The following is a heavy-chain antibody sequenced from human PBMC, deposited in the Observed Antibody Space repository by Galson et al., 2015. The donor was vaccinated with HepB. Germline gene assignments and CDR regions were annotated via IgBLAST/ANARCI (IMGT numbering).Heavy chain of an antibody. Sequence: SLRLSCAASGFTVSSNYMSWVRQAPGKGLEWVSVIYSGGSTYYADSVKGRFTISRDNSKNTLYLQMNSLRAEDTAVYYCHSIVGATSDPFDYWGQGTLVTVSS. J-gene: IGHJ4*02. CDR3: HSIVGATSDPFDY. CDR1: GFTVSSNY. CDR2: IYSGGST. V-gene: IGHV3-53*01. D-gene: IGHD1-26*01.